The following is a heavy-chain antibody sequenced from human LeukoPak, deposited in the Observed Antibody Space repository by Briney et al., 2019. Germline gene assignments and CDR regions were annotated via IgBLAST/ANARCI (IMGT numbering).Heavy chain of an antibody. V-gene: IGHV3-9*01. CDR2: ISWNSGSI. CDR1: GFTFDDYA. CDR3: ARSRFLEWYWRYFDY. Sequence: GGSLRLSCAASGFTFDDYAMHWVRQAPGKGLEWVSGISWNSGSIGYVDSVKGRFTISRDNAKNSLYLQMNSLRAEDTAVYYCARSRFLEWYWRYFDYWGQGTLVTVSS. J-gene: IGHJ4*02. D-gene: IGHD3-3*01.